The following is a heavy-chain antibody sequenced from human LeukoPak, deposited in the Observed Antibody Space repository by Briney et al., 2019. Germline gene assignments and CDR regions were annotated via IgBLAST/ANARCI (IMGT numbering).Heavy chain of an antibody. CDR3: ASLDYDYVWGSYYYFDY. D-gene: IGHD3-16*01. CDR2: IYYSGNT. V-gene: IGHV4-39*07. CDR1: GGSISSSSYY. J-gene: IGHJ4*02. Sequence: SETLSLTCTVSGGSISSSSYYWGWIRQPPGKGLEWIGSIYYSGNTYYNPSLKSRVTISVDTSKNQFSLKLSSVTAADTAVYYCASLDYDYVWGSYYYFDYWGQGTLVTVSS.